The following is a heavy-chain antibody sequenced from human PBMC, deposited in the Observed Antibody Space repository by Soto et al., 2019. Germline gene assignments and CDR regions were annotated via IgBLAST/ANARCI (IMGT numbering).Heavy chain of an antibody. D-gene: IGHD3-10*01. CDR3: ARIGNMVDV. V-gene: IGHV4-31*02. J-gene: IGHJ6*02. CDR1: GASISSAGYY. Sequence: PSETLSLTCTVSGASISSAGYYWSWIRQHPEKGLEWMGYIDYSGNTYYNPSVKSRTTMSLDTSKSQFSLKLSSVTAADTAVYYGARIGNMVDVWGQGTTVTVSS. CDR2: IDYSGNT.